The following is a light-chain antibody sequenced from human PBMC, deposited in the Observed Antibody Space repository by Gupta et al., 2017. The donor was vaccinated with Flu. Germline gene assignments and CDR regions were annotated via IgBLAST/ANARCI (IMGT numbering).Light chain of an antibody. CDR3: QQSNTIPRT. J-gene: IGKJ1*01. CDR1: QIINMY. CDR2: DTF. Sequence: PSSLSASVGDSVTITCRASQIINMYLNWYQQKPGKAPNLVIHDTFNLQTGVPSRFSGGGSGTEFTLTISGLQPEDFATYYCQQSNTIPRTFGQGTKVEVK. V-gene: IGKV1-39*01.